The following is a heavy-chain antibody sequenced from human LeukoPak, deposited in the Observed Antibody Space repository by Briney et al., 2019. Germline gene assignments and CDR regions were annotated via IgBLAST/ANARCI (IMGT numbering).Heavy chain of an antibody. Sequence: SETLSLTCTVSGGSISSYYWSWIRQPPGKGLEWIGYIYYSGSTNYNPSLKSRVTISVDTSKNQFSLKLSSVTAADTAVYYCARAPRWFGEAHDAFDIWGQGTMVTVSS. CDR1: GGSISSYY. CDR3: ARAPRWFGEAHDAFDI. V-gene: IGHV4-59*01. D-gene: IGHD3-10*01. J-gene: IGHJ3*02. CDR2: IYYSGST.